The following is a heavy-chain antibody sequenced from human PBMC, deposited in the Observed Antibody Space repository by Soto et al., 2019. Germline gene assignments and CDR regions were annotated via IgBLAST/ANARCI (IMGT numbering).Heavy chain of an antibody. V-gene: IGHV4-31*03. D-gene: IGHD2-15*01. CDR2: IYHSGSA. J-gene: IGHJ6*02. CDR1: GGPISSGAYY. CDR3: ARAGRGYCSGGSCYSGLHGMDV. Sequence: SETLSLTCTVSGGPISSGAYYWSWIRQHPGKGLEWIGYIYHSGSAFYNPSLKSRVTISVDTSKSQFSLKLSSVTAADTAVYYCARAGRGYCSGGSCYSGLHGMDVWGQGTTVTVSS.